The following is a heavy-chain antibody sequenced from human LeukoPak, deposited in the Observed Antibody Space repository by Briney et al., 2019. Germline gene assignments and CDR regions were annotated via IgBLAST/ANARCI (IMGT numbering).Heavy chain of an antibody. J-gene: IGHJ4*02. D-gene: IGHD3-22*01. V-gene: IGHV3-53*01. CDR1: GFTVSSNY. Sequence: GGSLRLSCAASGFTVSSNYMSWVRQAPGKGLEWASVIYSGGSTYYADSVKGRFTISRDNSKNTLYLQMNSLRAEDTAVYYCARASREDYDSSGRRRFYYFDYWGQGTLVTVSS. CDR3: ARASREDYDSSGRRRFYYFDY. CDR2: IYSGGST.